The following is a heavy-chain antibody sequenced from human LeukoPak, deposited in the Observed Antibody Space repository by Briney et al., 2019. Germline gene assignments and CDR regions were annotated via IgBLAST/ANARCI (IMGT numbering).Heavy chain of an antibody. CDR2: ISTTRGST. V-gene: IGHV3-23*01. CDR1: GFTFNIYA. CDR3: AREGRGYYYYGMDV. J-gene: IGHJ6*02. Sequence: PGGSLRLSCAASGFTFNIYAMSWVRQAPGKGLEWVSFISTTRGSTYYADSVKGRFTISRDNSKNTLYLQMNSLSAEDTAVYYCAREGRGYYYYGMDVWGQGTTVTVSS.